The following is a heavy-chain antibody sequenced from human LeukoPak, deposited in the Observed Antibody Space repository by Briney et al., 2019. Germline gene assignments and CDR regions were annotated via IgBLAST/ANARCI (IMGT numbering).Heavy chain of an antibody. CDR1: GGSTSNYF. Sequence: SETLSLTCTVSGGSTSNYFCTWLRQSAGKGLEWIGRINNSGSSNYNPSLRSRVTMSVDTSKNQFSLNLSAVTAADTAVYYCAREGGGPRWLDPWGQGTLVTVSS. D-gene: IGHD6-25*01. CDR3: AREGGGPRWLDP. J-gene: IGHJ5*02. V-gene: IGHV4-4*07. CDR2: INNSGSS.